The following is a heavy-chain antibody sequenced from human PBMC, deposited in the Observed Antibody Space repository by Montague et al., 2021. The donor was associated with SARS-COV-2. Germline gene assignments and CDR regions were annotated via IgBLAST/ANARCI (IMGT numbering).Heavy chain of an antibody. CDR2: IHYSGST. CDR1: GGSIRSENYY. Sequence: TLSLTCTVSGGSIRSENYYWSWIRQHPGKGLEWIGYIHYSGSTDYNPSLNSRVSISVDTSKNQFSLKLRSVTAADMAVYFCARDGTAGDWFDPWGQGTLVTVSS. CDR3: ARDGTAGDWFDP. D-gene: IGHD1-26*01. V-gene: IGHV4-31*03. J-gene: IGHJ5*02.